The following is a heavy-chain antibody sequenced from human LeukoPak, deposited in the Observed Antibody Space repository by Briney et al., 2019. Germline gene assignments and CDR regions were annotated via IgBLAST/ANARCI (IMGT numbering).Heavy chain of an antibody. D-gene: IGHD3-10*01. Sequence: SETLSLTCAVYGGSFSGYYWSWIRQPPGKGLEWIGYIYYSGSTNYNPSLKSRVSISIDTSKNQFSLQLTSVTAADTAVYYCARGYYAPPVGYYYMDLWGRGTTVTVSS. CDR1: GGSFSGYY. J-gene: IGHJ6*03. V-gene: IGHV4-59*08. CDR2: IYYSGST. CDR3: ARGYYAPPVGYYYMDL.